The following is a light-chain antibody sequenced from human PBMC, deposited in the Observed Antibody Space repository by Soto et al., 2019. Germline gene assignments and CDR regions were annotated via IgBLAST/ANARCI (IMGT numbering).Light chain of an antibody. CDR1: HDVGNS. V-gene: IGKV1-27*01. CDR2: HAS. J-gene: IGKJ4*01. Sequence: EIQMTQSPPSLSASVGDRVTVTCRASHDVGNSLAWYQQRPGKIPRLLIYHASTLQSGVTARFSGNGSGTDFTLVISNLRPEDVATYYCQQYDSDPLTFGGGTKVEVK. CDR3: QQYDSDPLT.